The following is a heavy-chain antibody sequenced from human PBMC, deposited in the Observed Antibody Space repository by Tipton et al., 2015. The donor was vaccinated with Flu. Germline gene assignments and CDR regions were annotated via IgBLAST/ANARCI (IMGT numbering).Heavy chain of an antibody. J-gene: IGHJ4*02. D-gene: IGHD3-10*01. CDR3: AKGARIYYNVGFDY. CDR2: INGADST. V-gene: IGHV3-23*01. CDR1: GFPFSNYA. Sequence: SLRLSCAASGFPFSNYAMIWVRQAPGKGLEWVSGINGADSTYYADSVKGRFTISRDNSKKTVFLQVTSLRAEDTAMYFCAKGARIYYNVGFDYWGQGALVTVSS.